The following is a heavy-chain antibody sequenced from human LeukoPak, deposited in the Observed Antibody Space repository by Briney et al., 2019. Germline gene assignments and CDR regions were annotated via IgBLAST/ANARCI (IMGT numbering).Heavy chain of an antibody. D-gene: IGHD3-10*01. CDR2: IYYSGST. Sequence: SETLSLTCTVSGGSISSYYWSWIRQPPGKGLEWIGYIYYSGSTNYNPSLKSRVTISVDTSKNQFSLKLSSVTAADTAVYYCARRRSAGSHFDYWGQGTLVTVSS. CDR3: ARRRSAGSHFDY. CDR1: GGSISSYY. V-gene: IGHV4-59*08. J-gene: IGHJ4*02.